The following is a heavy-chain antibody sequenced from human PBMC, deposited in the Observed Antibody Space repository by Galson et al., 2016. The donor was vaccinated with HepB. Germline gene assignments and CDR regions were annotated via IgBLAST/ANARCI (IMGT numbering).Heavy chain of an antibody. CDR1: GDSVSSNSAA. CDR3: ARTKWGWFDP. Sequence: CAISGDSVSSNSAAWNWIRQSPSRGLEWLGRTYYRSKWYHDYAVSVKSRILVNPDTSKNHFSLQLNSVTPEDKAVYYCARTKWGWFDPWGQGTLVTVSS. D-gene: IGHD2-8*01. V-gene: IGHV6-1*01. J-gene: IGHJ5*02. CDR2: TYYRSKWYH.